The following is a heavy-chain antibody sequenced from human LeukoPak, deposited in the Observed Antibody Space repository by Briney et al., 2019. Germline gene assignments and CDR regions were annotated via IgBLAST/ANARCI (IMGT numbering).Heavy chain of an antibody. Sequence: PGGSLRLSCAASGFTVSSNYMSWVRQAPGKGLEWVSVIYSGGSTYYADSVKGRFTISRDNSKNTLYLQMNSLRAEDTAVYYCARENKVAASSDAFDIWGQGTMVTVSS. CDR1: GFTVSSNY. CDR3: ARENKVAASSDAFDI. CDR2: IYSGGST. D-gene: IGHD2-15*01. V-gene: IGHV3-53*01. J-gene: IGHJ3*02.